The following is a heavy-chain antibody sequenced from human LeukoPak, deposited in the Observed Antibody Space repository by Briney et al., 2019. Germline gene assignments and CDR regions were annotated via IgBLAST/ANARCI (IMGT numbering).Heavy chain of an antibody. D-gene: IGHD6-19*01. CDR1: GFTFSSYW. V-gene: IGHV3-7*01. CDR2: IKQDGSEK. Sequence: GGSLRLSCAASGFTFSSYWMSWVRQAPGKGLEWVANIKQDGSEKYYVGSMKGRFTISRDNAKNSLYLQMNSLRAEDTAVYYCARGEQWLGDYGMDVWGQGTTVTVSS. J-gene: IGHJ6*02. CDR3: ARGEQWLGDYGMDV.